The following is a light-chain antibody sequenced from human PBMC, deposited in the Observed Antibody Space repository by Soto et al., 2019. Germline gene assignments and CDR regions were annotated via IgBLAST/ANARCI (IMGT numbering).Light chain of an antibody. CDR1: QSVSNNY. Sequence: EVGFTQSPGTVSLSTGERATLSCRASQSVSNNYLAWYQQKPGQAPRLLIYGASNRATGIPDRFSGSGSGTDFTLTISRLEPDDFAVYYCQQYGSSGTFGQGTKVDIK. CDR2: GAS. V-gene: IGKV3-20*01. J-gene: IGKJ1*01. CDR3: QQYGSSGT.